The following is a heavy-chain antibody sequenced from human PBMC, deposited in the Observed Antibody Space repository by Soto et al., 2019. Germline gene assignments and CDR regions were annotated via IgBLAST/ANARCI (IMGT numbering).Heavy chain of an antibody. D-gene: IGHD3-10*01. CDR3: AKDPDYGPY. V-gene: IGHV3-23*01. CDR2: IGGGGGGT. J-gene: IGHJ4*02. Sequence: EVQLLESGGGLVQPGGSLRLSCAASGFTFSNHAMSWVRQAPGKGLEWVSAIGGGGGGTYYADSVKGRFTISRDNSKNTLYLQMNSLRAEDTAVYYCAKDPDYGPYWGQGTLVTVSS. CDR1: GFTFSNHA.